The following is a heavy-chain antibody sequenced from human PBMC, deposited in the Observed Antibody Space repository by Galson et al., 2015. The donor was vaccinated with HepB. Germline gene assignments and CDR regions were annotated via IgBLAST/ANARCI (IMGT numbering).Heavy chain of an antibody. CDR3: ARDFSYCSSTSCYPNFDY. V-gene: IGHV1-2*02. Sequence: SVKVSCKASGYTFTGYCMHWVRQAPGQGLEWMGWINPNSGGTNYAQKFQGRVTMTRDTSISTAYMELSRLRSDDTAVYYCARDFSYCSSTSCYPNFDYWGQGTLVTVSS. D-gene: IGHD2-2*01. CDR1: GYTFTGYC. CDR2: INPNSGGT. J-gene: IGHJ4*02.